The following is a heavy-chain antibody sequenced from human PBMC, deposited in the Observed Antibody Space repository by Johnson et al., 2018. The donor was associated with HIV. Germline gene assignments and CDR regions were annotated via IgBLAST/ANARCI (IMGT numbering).Heavy chain of an antibody. J-gene: IGHJ3*01. CDR1: GFTFSSYW. Sequence: VQLVESGGGLVQPGGSLRLSCAASGFTFSSYWMSWVRQAPGKGLEWVANIKQDGSEKYYVDSVKGRFTISRDNAKNSLYLQMNSLRAEEPDVYYCAKADDILTGYYKGFDAFDVWGQGTMVSVS. D-gene: IGHD3-9*01. V-gene: IGHV3-7*01. CDR3: AKADDILTGYYKGFDAFDV. CDR2: IKQDGSEK.